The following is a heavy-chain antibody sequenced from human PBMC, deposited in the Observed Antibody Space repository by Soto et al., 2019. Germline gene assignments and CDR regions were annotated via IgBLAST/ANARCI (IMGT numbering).Heavy chain of an antibody. CDR2: IKQDGSEK. J-gene: IGHJ6*02. Sequence: EVQLVESGGGLVQPGGSLRLSCAASGFTFSSYWMSWVRQAPGKGLEWVANIKQDGSEKYYVDSVKGRFTISRDNAKNSLXLXRXXLRAEDTAVYYCARFYYDSSGYLPSPYYYYYGMDVWGQGTTVTVSS. CDR1: GFTFSSYW. D-gene: IGHD3-22*01. V-gene: IGHV3-7*04. CDR3: ARFYYDSSGYLPSPYYYYYGMDV.